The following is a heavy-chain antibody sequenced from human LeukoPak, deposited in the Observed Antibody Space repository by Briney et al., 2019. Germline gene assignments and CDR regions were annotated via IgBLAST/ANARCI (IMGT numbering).Heavy chain of an antibody. J-gene: IGHJ6*03. CDR1: GGSFSGYY. CDR3: ARGPGYSSSWYWYYYYYYMDV. D-gene: IGHD6-13*01. Sequence: SETLSLTCAVYGGSFSGYYWSWIRQPPGKGLEWIGAINHSGSTNYNPSLKSRVTISVDTSKNQFSLKLSSVTAADTAVYYCARGPGYSSSWYWYYYYYYMDVWGKGTTVTVSS. CDR2: INHSGST. V-gene: IGHV4-34*01.